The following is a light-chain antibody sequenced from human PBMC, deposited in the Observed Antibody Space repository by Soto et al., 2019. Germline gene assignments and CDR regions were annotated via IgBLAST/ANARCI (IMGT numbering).Light chain of an antibody. J-gene: IGLJ1*01. V-gene: IGLV2-14*01. CDR3: CSYTTTDTLFV. CDR1: SSDIGDFNY. Sequence: QSALTQPASVSGSPGQSITISCTGTSSDIGDFNYVSWYQQHPGKAPKHMIFEVINRPSGVSNRFSGSKSGNTASLTISGLQADDEADYYCCSYTTTDTLFVFGSGTKVTVL. CDR2: EVI.